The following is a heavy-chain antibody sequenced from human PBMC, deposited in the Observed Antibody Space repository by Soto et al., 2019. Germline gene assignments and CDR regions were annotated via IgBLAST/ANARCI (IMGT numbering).Heavy chain of an antibody. CDR3: ARGWAARPEFGLVARAFDI. V-gene: IGHV3-66*01. D-gene: IGHD6-6*01. Sequence: GSLRLSCAVSGFTVTSNYMSWVRQAPGKGLEWVSIIHSGGTTNYADSVRGRFTISRDNSHNTVYLQMNSLRVEDTAVYYCARGWAARPEFGLVARAFDIWGQGTMVTVSS. J-gene: IGHJ3*02. CDR1: GFTVTSNY. CDR2: IHSGGTT.